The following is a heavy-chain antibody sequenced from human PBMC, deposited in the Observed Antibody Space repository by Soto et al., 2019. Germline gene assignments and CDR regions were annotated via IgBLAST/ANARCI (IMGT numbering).Heavy chain of an antibody. D-gene: IGHD3-10*01. Sequence: PWWSTELGCAASGVSFWIYVMDGFFQAPGKGLVWVSRINPDGTTTTYTDPVKGRFTISRDNAENTLYLQMNSLRAEDTALYFCARVAGGEYSFGTWGQGTLVTGSS. CDR2: INPDGTTT. CDR1: GVSFWIYV. V-gene: IGHV3-74*01. J-gene: IGHJ5*02. CDR3: ARVAGGEYSFGT.